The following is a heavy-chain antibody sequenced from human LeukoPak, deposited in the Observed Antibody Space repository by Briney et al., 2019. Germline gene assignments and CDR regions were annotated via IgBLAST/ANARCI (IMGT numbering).Heavy chain of an antibody. CDR2: ISYDGSNK. V-gene: IGHV3-30*18. D-gene: IGHD6-13*01. CDR1: GFTFSSYG. J-gene: IGHJ4*02. Sequence: HTGGSLRLSCAASGFTFSSYGMHWVRQAPGKGLEWVAVISYDGSNKYYADSVKGRFTISRDNSKNTLYLQMNSLRAEDTAVYYCAKEHAAAGTFDYWGQGTLVTVSS. CDR3: AKEHAAAGTFDY.